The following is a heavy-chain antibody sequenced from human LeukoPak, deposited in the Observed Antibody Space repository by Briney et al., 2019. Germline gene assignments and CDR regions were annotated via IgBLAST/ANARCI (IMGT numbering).Heavy chain of an antibody. V-gene: IGHV3-30*02. Sequence: GGSLRLSCTASGFTFSSYGMHWVRQAPGKGLEWVAFIRYEETKIYYADSVKGRFTISRDNSKNTLYLQMNSLRAEDTAVYYCAKGGLVHPLHIWGQGTMVTVSS. CDR3: AKGGLVHPLHI. D-gene: IGHD3/OR15-3a*01. CDR2: IRYEETKI. J-gene: IGHJ3*02. CDR1: GFTFSSYG.